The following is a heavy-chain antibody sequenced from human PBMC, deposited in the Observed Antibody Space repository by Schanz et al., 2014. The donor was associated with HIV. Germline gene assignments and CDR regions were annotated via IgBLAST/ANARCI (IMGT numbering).Heavy chain of an antibody. CDR2: IIPMLGTA. Sequence: QVQLVQSGAEVKKPGSSVKVSCKASGGTFSSYAISWVRQAPGQGLEWMGGIIPMLGTANYAQKFQGRVSINADEFTNTADMDLSSLRSDDTAIYYCARSRYGDYPYYFDYWGQGTRVIVSS. J-gene: IGHJ4*02. V-gene: IGHV1-69*01. CDR1: GGTFSSYA. CDR3: ARSRYGDYPYYFDY. D-gene: IGHD4-17*01.